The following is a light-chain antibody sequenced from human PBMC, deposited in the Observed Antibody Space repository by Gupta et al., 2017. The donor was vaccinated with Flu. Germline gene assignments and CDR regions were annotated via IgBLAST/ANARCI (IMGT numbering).Light chain of an antibody. CDR2: GAS. Sequence: PAPLSASPGARATLACRVSQSVSSDLAWYQQKPGQAPRLLIYGASTWATGFPARFSGSGSGPEFTLTISSLQSEDFAVYYCQQYHNYPRTFGQGTKVEVK. CDR1: QSVSSD. V-gene: IGKV3-15*01. CDR3: QQYHNYPRT. J-gene: IGKJ1*01.